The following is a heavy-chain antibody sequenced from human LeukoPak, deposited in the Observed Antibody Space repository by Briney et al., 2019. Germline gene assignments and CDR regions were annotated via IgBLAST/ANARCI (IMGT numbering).Heavy chain of an antibody. D-gene: IGHD3-3*01. Sequence: PGGSLRLSCAASGFTFDNYGMSWVRQAPGKGLEWVSGINWNGGSTGYADSVKGRFTISRDNAKNSLYLQMNSLRAEDTALYYCARRYYDFWCRYFQEGAFDIWGNGIMVTVSS. CDR1: GFTFDNYG. CDR2: INWNGGST. V-gene: IGHV3-20*04. CDR3: ARRYYDFWCRYFQEGAFDI. J-gene: IGHJ3*02.